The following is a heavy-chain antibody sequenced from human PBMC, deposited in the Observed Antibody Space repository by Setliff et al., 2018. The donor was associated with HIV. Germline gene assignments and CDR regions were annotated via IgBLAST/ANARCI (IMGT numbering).Heavy chain of an antibody. CDR1: GNSISTDY. CDR2: IYNSAST. CDR3: ARHSPSDY. J-gene: IGHJ4*02. Sequence: SETLSLTCTVSGNSISTDYWTWIRQPPGKGLEWIGYIYNSASTSYNPSLKSRVTISVDTSKNQFSLKLSSVTAAGTAVYYCARHSPSDYWGQGTLVTVSS. V-gene: IGHV4-59*08.